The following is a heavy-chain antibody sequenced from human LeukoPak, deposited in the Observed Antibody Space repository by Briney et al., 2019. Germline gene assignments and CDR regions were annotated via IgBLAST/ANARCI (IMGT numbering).Heavy chain of an antibody. J-gene: IGHJ4*02. CDR3: ASNGGIAAAGRFDY. Sequence: PSQTLSLTCTVSGGSISSGGYYWSWIRQPPGKGLEWIRYIYHSGSTYYNPSLKSRVTISVDRSKNQFSLKLSSVTAADTAVYYCASNGGIAAAGRFDYWGQGTLVTVSS. D-gene: IGHD6-13*01. CDR2: IYHSGST. V-gene: IGHV4-30-2*01. CDR1: GGSISSGGYY.